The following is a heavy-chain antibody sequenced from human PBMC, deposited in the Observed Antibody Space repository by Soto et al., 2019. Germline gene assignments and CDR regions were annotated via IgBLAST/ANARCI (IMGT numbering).Heavy chain of an antibody. D-gene: IGHD4-4*01. CDR3: AKELQRGMDV. J-gene: IGHJ6*02. CDR1: GYTFSVYH. V-gene: IGHV1-2*02. Sequence: QVHLVQSGAEVKQPGASVKVSCKASGYTFSVYHMHWVRQAPGQGLEWMGWVHPNSGGTNYAQSFEGRVTMPRDTSINTAYMALSRLTFDDTAVYYCAKELQRGMDVWGQGTTVTVSS. CDR2: VHPNSGGT.